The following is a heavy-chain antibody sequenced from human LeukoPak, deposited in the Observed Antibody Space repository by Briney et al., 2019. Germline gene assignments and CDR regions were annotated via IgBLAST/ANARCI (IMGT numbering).Heavy chain of an antibody. D-gene: IGHD5-12*01. CDR3: ARGRFSVATVDY. V-gene: IGHV4-59*01. CDR1: GGSISSYY. J-gene: IGHJ4*02. Sequence: SETLSLTCTVSGGSISSYYWSWIRQPPGKGLDWIGYIYYSGNTNYNPSLKSRVTISIDTSKNQFSLKLSSVTAADTAVYYCARGRFSVATVDYWGQGTLVTVSS. CDR2: IYYSGNT.